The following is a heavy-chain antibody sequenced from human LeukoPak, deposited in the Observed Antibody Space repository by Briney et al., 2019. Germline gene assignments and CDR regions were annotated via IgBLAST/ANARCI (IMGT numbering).Heavy chain of an antibody. CDR3: ARRVSSTSWFDY. D-gene: IGHD2-2*01. CDR1: GGSISSSSYY. V-gene: IGHV4-39*01. Sequence: PSETLSLTCTVSGGSISSSSYYWVGILQPPGKGLEWIGNMHYSGSTYYNPSLKSRLTISVDTSKNQFSLQLSSVTAADKAVYYCARRVSSTSWFDYWGQGTLVTVSS. CDR2: MHYSGST. J-gene: IGHJ4*02.